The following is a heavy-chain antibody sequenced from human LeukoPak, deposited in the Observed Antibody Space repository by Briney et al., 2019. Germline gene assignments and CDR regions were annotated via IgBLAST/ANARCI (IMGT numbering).Heavy chain of an antibody. CDR2: IYYSGST. CDR3: ARHIMSGPFDY. Sequence: SETLSLTCTVSGGSISSYYWSWIRQPPGKGLEWIGYIYYSGSTNYNPSLKSRVTISVDTSKNQFSLKLSSVTAADTAVYYCARHIMSGPFDYWGQGTLVTVSS. CDR1: GGSISSYY. J-gene: IGHJ4*02. V-gene: IGHV4-59*08.